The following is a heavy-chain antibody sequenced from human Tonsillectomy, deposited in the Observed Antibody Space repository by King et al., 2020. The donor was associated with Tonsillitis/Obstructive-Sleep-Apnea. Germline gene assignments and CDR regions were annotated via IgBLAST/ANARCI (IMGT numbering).Heavy chain of an antibody. V-gene: IGHV1-46*01. CDR2: INSSVGST. D-gene: IGHD3-10*01. J-gene: IGHJ4*02. CDR1: GYTFTNYY. CDR3: VRSAARPYNSGSYYNPFDY. Sequence: QLVQSGAEVKKPGASVKVSCKASGYTFTNYYMHWVRLAPGQGLEWMGIINSSVGSTTYAQKFPGRVTMTRDTSTSTVYMELSSLRSEDTAVYYCVRSAARPYNSGSYYNPFDYWGQGTLVTVSS.